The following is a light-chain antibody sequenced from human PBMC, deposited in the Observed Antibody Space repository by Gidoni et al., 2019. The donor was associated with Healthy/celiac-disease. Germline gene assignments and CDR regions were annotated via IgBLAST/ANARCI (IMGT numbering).Light chain of an antibody. CDR1: QSVSSSY. Sequence: EPDFTLSPRTLSFSPGESAPLSSSASQSVSSSYLAWYQQKPGQAPRLLIYGASSRATGIPDRFSGSGSGTDFTLTISRLEPEDFAVYYCQQYGSSTITFGQGTRLEIK. CDR3: QQYGSSTIT. V-gene: IGKV3-20*01. CDR2: GAS. J-gene: IGKJ5*01.